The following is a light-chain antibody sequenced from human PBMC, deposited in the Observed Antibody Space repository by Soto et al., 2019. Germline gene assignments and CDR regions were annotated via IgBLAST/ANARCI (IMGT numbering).Light chain of an antibody. CDR2: DVN. V-gene: IGLV2-11*01. CDR1: SSDVGGYNY. Sequence: QSVLTQPRSVSGSPGQSVTLSCTGTSSDVGGYNYVSWYQQHPGKAPKLMIDDVNKRPSGVPDRFSGSRSGNTASLTISGLQAEDEADYYCCSYAGSYTWVFGGGTKL. J-gene: IGLJ3*02. CDR3: CSYAGSYTWV.